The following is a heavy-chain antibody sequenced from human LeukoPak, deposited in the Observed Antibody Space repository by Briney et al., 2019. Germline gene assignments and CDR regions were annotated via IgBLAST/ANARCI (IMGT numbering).Heavy chain of an antibody. J-gene: IGHJ3*02. CDR2: ISAYNGNT. Sequence: ASVKVSCKASGYTFTSYGISWVRQAPGQGLEWMGWISAYNGNTNYAQKLQGRVTTTTDTSTSTAYMELRSLRSDDTAVYYCARDFLSGSYYRGAFDIWGQGTMVTVSS. D-gene: IGHD1-26*01. CDR1: GYTFTSYG. CDR3: ARDFLSGSYYRGAFDI. V-gene: IGHV1-18*01.